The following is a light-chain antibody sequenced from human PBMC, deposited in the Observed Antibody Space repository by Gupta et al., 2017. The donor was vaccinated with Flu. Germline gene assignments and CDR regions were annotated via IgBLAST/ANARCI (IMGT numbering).Light chain of an antibody. V-gene: IGLV3-19*01. J-gene: IGLJ1*01. CDR2: GKN. CDR3: TSGDSSGNSVV. CDR1: SLRSYY. Sequence: SSGLTQDPAVSVALGQTVRITCQGDSLRSYYASWYQQKPGQAPVLVIYGKNNRPSGIPDRFSGSSSGNTASLTITGAQAEDEADYYCTSGDSSGNSVVFGTGTKVTVL.